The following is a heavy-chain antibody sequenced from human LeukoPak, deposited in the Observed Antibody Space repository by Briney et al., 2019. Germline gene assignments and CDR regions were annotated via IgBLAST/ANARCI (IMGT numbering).Heavy chain of an antibody. CDR3: ARDGRWLQPSSFDY. V-gene: IGHV4-4*07. J-gene: IGHJ4*02. D-gene: IGHD5-24*01. CDR2: IYTSGST. Sequence: PSETLSLTCTASVGSISSYYWSWIRQPAGKGLEWIGRIYTSGSTNYNPSLKSRVTMSVDTSKNEFSLKLSSVTAADTAVYYCARDGRWLQPSSFDYWGQGTLVTVSS. CDR1: VGSISSYY.